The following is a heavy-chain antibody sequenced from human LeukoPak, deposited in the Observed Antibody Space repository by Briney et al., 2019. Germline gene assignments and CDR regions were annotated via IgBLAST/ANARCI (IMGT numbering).Heavy chain of an antibody. CDR2: IYSGGST. D-gene: IGHD6-25*01. CDR1: GFTVSSNY. J-gene: IGHJ4*02. V-gene: IGHV3-53*01. CDR3: AKALKQRTLDY. Sequence: GGSPRLSCAASGFTVSSNYMSWVRQAPGKGLEWVSVIYSGGSTYYADSVKGRFTISRDNSKNTLYLQMNSLRAEDTAVYYCAKALKQRTLDYWGQGTLVTVSS.